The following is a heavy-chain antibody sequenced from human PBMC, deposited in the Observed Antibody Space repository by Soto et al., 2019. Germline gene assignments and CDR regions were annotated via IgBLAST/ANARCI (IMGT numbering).Heavy chain of an antibody. D-gene: IGHD6-13*01. CDR1: GGSISSGGYY. V-gene: IGHV4-31*03. CDR2: IYYSGST. J-gene: IGHJ5*02. CDR3: ARDRFPITSPYSSSWSRTGTFWFDP. Sequence: SETLSLTCTVSGGSISSGGYYWSWIRQHPGKGLEWIGYIYYSGSTYYNPSLKSRVTISVDTSKNQFSLKLSSVTAADTAVYYCARDRFPITSPYSSSWSRTGTFWFDPWGQGTLVTVSS.